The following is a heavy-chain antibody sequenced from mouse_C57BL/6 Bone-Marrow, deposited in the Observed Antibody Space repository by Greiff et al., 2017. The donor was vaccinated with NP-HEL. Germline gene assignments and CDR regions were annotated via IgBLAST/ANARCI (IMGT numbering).Heavy chain of an antibody. J-gene: IGHJ4*01. CDR1: GYTFTNYW. Sequence: QVQLQQSGAELVRPGTSVKMSCKASGYTFTNYWIGWAKQRPGHGLEWIGDIYPGGGYTNYNEKFKGKATLTADKSSSTDYMQFSSLTSEDSAIYYCARRGYYGSSPYAMDYWGQGTSVTVSS. V-gene: IGHV1-63*01. CDR2: IYPGGGYT. D-gene: IGHD1-1*01. CDR3: ARRGYYGSSPYAMDY.